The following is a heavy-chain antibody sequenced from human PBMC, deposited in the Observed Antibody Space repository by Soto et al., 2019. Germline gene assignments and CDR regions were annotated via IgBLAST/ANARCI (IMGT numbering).Heavy chain of an antibody. J-gene: IGHJ6*02. CDR3: ARINSMVRGVKYGMDV. D-gene: IGHD3-10*01. CDR1: GFSLSTSGMC. V-gene: IGHV2-70*01. Sequence: GSGPTLVNPTQTLTLTCTFSGFSLSTSGMCVSWIRQPPGKALEWLALIDWDDDKYYSTSLKTRLTISKDTSKNQVVLTMTNMDPVDTATYYCARINSMVRGVKYGMDVWGQGTTVTSP. CDR2: IDWDDDK.